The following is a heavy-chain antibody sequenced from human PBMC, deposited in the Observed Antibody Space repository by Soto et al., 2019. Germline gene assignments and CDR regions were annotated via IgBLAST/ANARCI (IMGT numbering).Heavy chain of an antibody. D-gene: IGHD1-26*01. CDR1: GGSISSDY. CDR3: ETVLSGSSLFDY. CDR2: ISYSGNT. V-gene: IGHV4-59*01. J-gene: IGHJ4*02. Sequence: SETLSLTCTVSGGSISSDYWSWIRQPPGKGLEWIGYISYSGNTNYNPSLKSLVTISVDTSKKQFSLKLRSVTAADTAVYYCETVLSGSSLFDYWGQGMLVTVSS.